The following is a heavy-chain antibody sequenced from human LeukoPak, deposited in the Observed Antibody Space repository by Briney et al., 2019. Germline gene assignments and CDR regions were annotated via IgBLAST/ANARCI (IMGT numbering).Heavy chain of an antibody. D-gene: IGHD6-13*01. V-gene: IGHV3-23*01. CDR2: ISGSGGST. CDR3: EKNAAAGRGRAFDI. J-gene: IGHJ3*02. CDR1: GFTFSSYA. Sequence: PGGSLRLSCAASGFTFSSYAMSWVRQTPGKGLEWVSTISGSGGSTYYADSVKGRFTISRDNSKNTLYPQMNSLRAEDTAVYYCEKNAAAGRGRAFDIWGQGILVTVSS.